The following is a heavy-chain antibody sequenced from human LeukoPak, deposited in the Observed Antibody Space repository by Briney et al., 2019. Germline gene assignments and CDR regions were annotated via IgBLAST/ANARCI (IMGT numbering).Heavy chain of an antibody. V-gene: IGHV4-61*02. J-gene: IGHJ3*02. D-gene: IGHD1-20*01. CDR2: IYTSGST. CDR3: ARVSGAHNWNDIAFDI. CDR1: GGSISSGSYY. Sequence: SETLSLTCTVSGGSISSGSYYWSWIRQPAGKGLEWIGRIYTSGSTNYNPSLKSRVTISVDTSKNQFSLKLSSVTAADTAVYYCARVSGAHNWNDIAFDIWGQGTMVTVSS.